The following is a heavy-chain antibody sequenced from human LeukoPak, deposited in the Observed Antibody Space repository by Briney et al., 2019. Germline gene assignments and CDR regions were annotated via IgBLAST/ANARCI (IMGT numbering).Heavy chain of an antibody. D-gene: IGHD3-10*01. CDR2: IYHSGST. J-gene: IGHJ2*01. CDR3: ARGTSLWFGELAILTWYFDL. Sequence: PSETLSLTCTVSGGSISSGGYYWSWIRQPPGKGLEWIGYIYHSGSTYYNPSLKSRVTISVDRSKNQFSLKLSSVTAADTAVYYCARGTSLWFGELAILTWYFDLWGRGTLATGSS. V-gene: IGHV4-30-2*01. CDR1: GGSISSGGYY.